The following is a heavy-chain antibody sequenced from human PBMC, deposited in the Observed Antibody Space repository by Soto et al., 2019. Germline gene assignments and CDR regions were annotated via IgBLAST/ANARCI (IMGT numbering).Heavy chain of an antibody. D-gene: IGHD5-12*01. CDR3: AASEYSGNFDT. CDR2: VHHSGST. V-gene: IGHV4-61*01. CDR1: GASVSSASYY. Sequence: SETLSLTCTVSGASVSSASYYWSWIRQPPGKELEWIAYVHHSGSTDYNPTLKSRVSVSVDTSMNQFSLKLSSVTAADTAGYYAAASEYSGNFDTWAQGTLVNVSS. J-gene: IGHJ4*01.